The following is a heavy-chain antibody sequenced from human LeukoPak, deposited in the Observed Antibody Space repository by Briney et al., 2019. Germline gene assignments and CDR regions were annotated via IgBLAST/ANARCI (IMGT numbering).Heavy chain of an antibody. CDR3: VRAAPRDCSPASCSLFDT. CDR2: IMIGGDGR. V-gene: IGHV3-23*01. D-gene: IGHD2-2*01. J-gene: IGHJ4*02. Sequence: GGSLRLSCAGSGFTFNNYAMSWVRRAPRKGLEWVSTIMIGGDGRHYADSVKGRFTISRDRSESTLYLQMNGLRADDTAVYYCVRAAPRDCSPASCSLFDTWGQGTLVTVSS. CDR1: GFTFNNYA.